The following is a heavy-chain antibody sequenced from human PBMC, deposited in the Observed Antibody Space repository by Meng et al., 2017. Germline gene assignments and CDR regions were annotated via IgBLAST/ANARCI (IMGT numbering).Heavy chain of an antibody. CDR2: IRSKAYGGTT. CDR1: GFTFGDYA. Sequence: GGSLRLSCTASGFTFGDYAMSWVRQAPGKGLEWVGFIRSKAYGGTTEYAASVKGRFTISRDDSKSIAYLQMNSLKTEDTAVYYCTRDLSVRGVIPYYFDYWGQGTLVTVSS. D-gene: IGHD3-10*01. V-gene: IGHV3-49*04. J-gene: IGHJ4*02. CDR3: TRDLSVRGVIPYYFDY.